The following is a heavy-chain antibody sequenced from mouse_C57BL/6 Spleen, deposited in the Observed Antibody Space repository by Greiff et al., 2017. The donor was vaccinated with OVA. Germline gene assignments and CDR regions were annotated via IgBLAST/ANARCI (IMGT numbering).Heavy chain of an antibody. D-gene: IGHD2-3*01. CDR2: IYPGDGDT. CDR1: GYAFSSYW. Sequence: VQRVESGAELVKPGASVKISCKASGYAFSSYWMNWVKQRPGKGLEWIGQIYPGDGDTNYNGKFKGKATLTADKSSSTAYMQLSSLTSEDSAVYFCASDGYYYAMDYWGQGTSVTVTS. CDR3: ASDGYYYAMDY. V-gene: IGHV1-80*01. J-gene: IGHJ4*01.